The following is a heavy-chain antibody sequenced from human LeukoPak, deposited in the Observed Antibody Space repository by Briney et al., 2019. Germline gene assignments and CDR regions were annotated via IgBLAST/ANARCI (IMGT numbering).Heavy chain of an antibody. CDR2: INPNSGGT. CDR3: ARDLGYSYGWYYFDY. V-gene: IGHV1-2*02. CDR1: GYTFTGYY. D-gene: IGHD5-18*01. J-gene: IGHJ4*02. Sequence: ASVKVSCKASGYTFTGYYMHWVRQAPGQGLEWMEWINPNSGGTNYAQKFQGRVTMTRDTSISTAYMELSRLRSDDTAVYYCARDLGYSYGWYYFDYWGQGTLVTVSS.